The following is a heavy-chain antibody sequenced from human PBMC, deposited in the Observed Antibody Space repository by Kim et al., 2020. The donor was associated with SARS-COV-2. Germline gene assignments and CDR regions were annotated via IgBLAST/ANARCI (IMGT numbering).Heavy chain of an antibody. CDR3: TTGAVLRYFDWLSPDWYFDL. CDR2: IKSKTDGGIT. D-gene: IGHD3-9*01. V-gene: IGHV3-15*01. CDR1: GFTFSNAW. J-gene: IGHJ2*01. Sequence: GGSLRLSCAASGFTFSNAWMSWVRQAPGKGLEWVGRIKSKTDGGITDYAAPVKGRFTISRDDLKNTLYLQMNSLKTEDTAVYYCTTGAVLRYFDWLSPDWYFDLWGRGTLVTVSS.